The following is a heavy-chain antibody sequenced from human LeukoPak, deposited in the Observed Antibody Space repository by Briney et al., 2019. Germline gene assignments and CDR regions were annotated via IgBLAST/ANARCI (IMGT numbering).Heavy chain of an antibody. V-gene: IGHV1-8*03. CDR1: GYTFTSYD. CDR3: ARVFQKQLSDY. CDR2: MNPNSGNT. D-gene: IGHD6-13*01. J-gene: IGHJ4*02. Sequence: ASVKVSCKASGYTFTSYDINWVRQATGQGLEWMGWMNPNSGNTGYAQKFQGRVTITRNTSISTAYMELSSLRSEDTAVYYCARVFQKQLSDYWGQGTLVTVSS.